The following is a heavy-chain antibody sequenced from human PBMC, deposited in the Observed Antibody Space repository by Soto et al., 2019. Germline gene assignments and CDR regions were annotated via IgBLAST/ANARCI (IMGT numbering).Heavy chain of an antibody. CDR3: ARDVVTVVAPDY. J-gene: IGHJ4*02. D-gene: IGHD2-15*01. CDR1: GFTFSSYG. V-gene: IGHV3-33*08. CDR2: IWYDGSNK. Sequence: GGSLRLSCAASGFTFSSYGMHWVRQAPGKGLEWVAVIWYDGSNKYYADSVKGRFTISRDNSKNTLYLQMNSLRAEDTAVYYCARDVVTVVAPDYWGQGTLVTVSS.